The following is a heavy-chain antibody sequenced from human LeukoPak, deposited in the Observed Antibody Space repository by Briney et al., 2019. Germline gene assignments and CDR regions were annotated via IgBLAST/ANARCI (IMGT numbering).Heavy chain of an antibody. CDR1: VGSMSSYY. J-gene: IGHJ4*02. CDR2: IYYSGST. CDR3: ARQGELPFFDY. D-gene: IGHD1-26*01. V-gene: IGHV4-59*01. Sequence: PSETLSLTCTVSVGSMSSYYWRWIRQPLWKGREWIGYIYYSGSTNYNPSLKSRVTISVDTSKNQFSLKLSSVTAADTAVYYCARQGELPFFDYWGQGTLVTVSS.